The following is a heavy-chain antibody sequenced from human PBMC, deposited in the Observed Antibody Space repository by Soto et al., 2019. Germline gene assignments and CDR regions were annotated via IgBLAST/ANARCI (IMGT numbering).Heavy chain of an antibody. CDR2: IYWDDDE. D-gene: IGHD3-10*01. Sequence: QITLKESGPTLVKPTQNLTLTCSFSGFSLNTDGEGVGWVRQPPGEALEWLALIYWDDDERNSPSLKTRLTLTKDPSKHQVVLIMTNMDPVDTATYYCAHSRNLITEDAQVGDFDYWGQGTLVTVSS. V-gene: IGHV2-5*02. CDR1: GFSLNTDGEG. CDR3: AHSRNLITEDAQVGDFDY. J-gene: IGHJ4*02.